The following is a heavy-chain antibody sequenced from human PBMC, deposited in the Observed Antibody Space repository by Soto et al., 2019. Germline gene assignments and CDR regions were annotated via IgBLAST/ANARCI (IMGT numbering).Heavy chain of an antibody. D-gene: IGHD1-1*01. J-gene: IGHJ4*02. CDR3: ARDRYRDGTIDY. Sequence: GGSLRLSCAASGFTFSSYAMHWVRQAPGKGLEWVAVISYDGSNKYYADSVKGRFTISRDNSKNTLYLQMNSLRAEDTAVYYCARDRYRDGTIDYWGQGTLVTVSS. CDR2: ISYDGSNK. V-gene: IGHV3-30-3*01. CDR1: GFTFSSYA.